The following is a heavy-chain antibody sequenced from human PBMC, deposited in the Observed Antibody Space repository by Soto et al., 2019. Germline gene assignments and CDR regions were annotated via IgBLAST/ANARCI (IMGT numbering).Heavy chain of an antibody. D-gene: IGHD1-26*01. V-gene: IGHV4-34*01. J-gene: IGHJ4*02. CDR3: ARHHVRGRTIAGAAEF. CDR2: INHSGNT. CDR1: RGSLSGYY. Sequence: SETLSLPCAVSRGSLSGYYWSWIRQPPGKALEWIGEINHSGNTNYNPSLKSRVTMSVDTSKNQLFLNLSSVTAADTAMYYCARHHVRGRTIAGAAEFWGQGTRGTVSS.